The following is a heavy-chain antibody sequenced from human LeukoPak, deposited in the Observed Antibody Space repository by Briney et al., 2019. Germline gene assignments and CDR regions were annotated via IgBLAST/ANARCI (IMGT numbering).Heavy chain of an antibody. V-gene: IGHV3-21*01. CDR2: ISSSSSYI. J-gene: IGHJ4*02. CDR1: GFTFSSYS. CDR3: ARDGTYTDYDPDFDI. Sequence: GGSLRLSCAASGFTFSSYSMNWVRQAPGKGLEWVSSISSSSSYIYYADSVKGRFTISRDNAKNSLYLQMNSLRAEDTAVFYCARDGTYTDYDPDFDIWGQGTLVTVSS. D-gene: IGHD5-12*01.